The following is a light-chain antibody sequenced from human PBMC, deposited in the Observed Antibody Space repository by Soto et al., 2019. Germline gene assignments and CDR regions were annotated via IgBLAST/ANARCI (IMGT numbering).Light chain of an antibody. V-gene: IGLV4-69*01. J-gene: IGLJ3*02. CDR1: SGHSSYA. CDR2: LNSDGSH. CDR3: QTWGTGPNWV. Sequence: LVLTQSPSASASLGASVKLTCTLSSGHSSYAIAWHQQQPEKGPRYLMKLNSDGSHSKGDGIPDRFSGSSSGAERYLTISSLQSEDEADYYCQTWGTGPNWVFGGGTKLTVL.